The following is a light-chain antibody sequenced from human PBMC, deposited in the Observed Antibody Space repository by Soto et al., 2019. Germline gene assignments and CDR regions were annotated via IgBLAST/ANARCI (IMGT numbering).Light chain of an antibody. CDR3: LLSMGSGYVV. Sequence: QTVVTQEPSLSVSPGGTVTLTCGLSSGSVSTSYYPSWYQQTPGQAPRTLIYSTNTRSSGVPDRFSGSILGNKAALTITGAQADDESDYYCLLSMGSGYVVYSEGTKLTVL. CDR2: STN. CDR1: SGSVSTSYY. J-gene: IGLJ2*01. V-gene: IGLV8-61*01.